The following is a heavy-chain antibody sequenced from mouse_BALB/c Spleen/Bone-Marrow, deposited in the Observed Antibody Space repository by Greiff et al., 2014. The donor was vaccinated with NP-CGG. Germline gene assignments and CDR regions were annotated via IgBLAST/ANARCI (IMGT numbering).Heavy chain of an antibody. J-gene: IGHJ4*01. CDR1: GFNIKDTY. V-gene: IGHV14-3*02. Sequence: EVQVVESGAELVKPGASVKLSCTPSGFNIKDTYMHWVKQRPEQGLEWIGRIDPANGNTKYDPKFQGKATITADTSSNKAYLQLSRLTSEATAVYYFARFQVRRLFDYWGQGTSVPVSS. CDR2: IDPANGNT. D-gene: IGHD2-14*01. CDR3: ARFQVRRLFDY.